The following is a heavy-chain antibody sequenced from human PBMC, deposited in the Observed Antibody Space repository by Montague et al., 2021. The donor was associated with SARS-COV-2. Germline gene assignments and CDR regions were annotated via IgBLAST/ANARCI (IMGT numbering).Heavy chain of an antibody. CDR1: GGSISSSSYY. Sequence: SETRSLTCTVSGGSISSSSYYWGWIRQPPGKGLEWIGSIYYSGYTHYNPSLKSRVTISVDTYKNHFSLRLGSVTAAATAVYYCARSGSWGIFDPWGQGTLVIVSS. J-gene: IGHJ5*02. D-gene: IGHD6-13*01. CDR3: ARSGSWGIFDP. V-gene: IGHV4-39*02. CDR2: IYYSGYT.